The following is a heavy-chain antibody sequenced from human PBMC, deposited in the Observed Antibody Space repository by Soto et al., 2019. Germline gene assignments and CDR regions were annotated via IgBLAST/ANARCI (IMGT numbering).Heavy chain of an antibody. Sequence: QVQLVESGGGVVQPGRSLRLSCAASGFSFRKYAMHWVRQAPGKGLEWVTVISNDGSIKYYIDSVKGRFTISRDNSKNTLYLQMTSLRPDDTAVYYCARDVRYCNYTDCWAWGQGTLVTVSS. V-gene: IGHV3-30-3*01. CDR1: GFSFRKYA. D-gene: IGHD3-3*01. CDR3: ARDVRYCNYTDCWA. J-gene: IGHJ4*02. CDR2: ISNDGSIK.